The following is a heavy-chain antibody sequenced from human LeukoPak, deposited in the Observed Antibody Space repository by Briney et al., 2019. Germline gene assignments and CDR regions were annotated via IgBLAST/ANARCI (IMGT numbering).Heavy chain of an antibody. D-gene: IGHD6-13*01. CDR2: IYYSGGT. J-gene: IGHJ4*02. Sequence: SETLSLTCTVSGGSISSYYWSWIRQPPGKGLEWIGYIYYSGGTNYNPSLKSRVTISVDTSKNQFSLKLSSVTAADTAVYYCARYSSSWYGELDYWGQGTLVTVSS. V-gene: IGHV4-59*01. CDR3: ARYSSSWYGELDY. CDR1: GGSISSYY.